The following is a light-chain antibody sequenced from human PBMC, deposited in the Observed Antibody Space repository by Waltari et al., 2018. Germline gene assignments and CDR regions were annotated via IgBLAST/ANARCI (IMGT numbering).Light chain of an antibody. CDR2: RNN. J-gene: IGLJ2*01. Sequence: QSVLTQPPSASGTPGQRVTISCSGRSSNIGSNYVYWYQQHPGTTPKLLIYRNNQRPSGVPDRFSGSKSGTSASLAISGLRSEDEADYYCAAWDDSLSGVVFGGGTKLTVL. CDR1: SSNIGSNY. V-gene: IGLV1-47*01. CDR3: AAWDDSLSGVV.